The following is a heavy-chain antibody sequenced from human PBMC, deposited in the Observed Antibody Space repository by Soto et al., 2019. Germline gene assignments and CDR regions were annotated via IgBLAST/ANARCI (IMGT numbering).Heavy chain of an antibody. V-gene: IGHV1-69*13. CDR1: GGTFSSYA. Sequence: GASVKVSCKASGGTFSSYAISWVRQAPGQGLEWMGGIIPIFGTANYAQKFQGRVTITADESTSTAYMELSSLRSEDTAVYYCARVAVTARPYGWFDPWGQGTLVTVSS. CDR3: ARVAVTARPYGWFDP. D-gene: IGHD4-17*01. CDR2: IIPIFGTA. J-gene: IGHJ5*02.